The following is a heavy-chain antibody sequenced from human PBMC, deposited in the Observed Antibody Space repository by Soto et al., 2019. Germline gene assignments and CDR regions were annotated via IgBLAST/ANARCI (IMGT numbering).Heavy chain of an antibody. J-gene: IGHJ4*02. Sequence: QVQLVQSGAEVKKPGASVKVSCKASGYTFTSYDINWVRQATGQGLEWMGWMNPNTGNTGYAQKFQGRVTMTRNTSISTAYMGLSSLRSENTAVYHGAREITGKFPNWGQGTLVTVSS. V-gene: IGHV1-8*01. D-gene: IGHD1-20*01. CDR1: GYTFTSYD. CDR3: AREITGKFPN. CDR2: MNPNTGNT.